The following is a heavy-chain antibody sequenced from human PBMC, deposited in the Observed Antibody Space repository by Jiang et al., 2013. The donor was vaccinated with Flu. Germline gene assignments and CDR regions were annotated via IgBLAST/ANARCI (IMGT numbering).Heavy chain of an antibody. CDR3: ARGKPLRGGYGFFDY. CDR1: GGSFSGYY. D-gene: IGHD3-22*01. V-gene: IGHV4-34*01. CDR2: INHSGST. J-gene: IGHJ4*02. Sequence: TCAVYGGSFSGYYWSWIRQSPGKGLEWIGEINHSGSTNYNPSLKSRVAISVDTSKNQSSLKLTSVTAADTAMYYCARGKPLRGGYGFFDYWGQGILVTV.